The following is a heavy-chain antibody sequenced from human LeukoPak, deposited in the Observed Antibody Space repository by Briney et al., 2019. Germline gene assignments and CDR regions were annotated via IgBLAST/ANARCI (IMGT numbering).Heavy chain of an antibody. Sequence: GGSLRLSCAASGFTFVSSWMTWVRQAPGKGLEWVGRIRSTPDGGATDYAAPVKGRFTISRDDSKNTLYLQMSSLRTEDTAVYYCATDLHFGYCTATSCANYWGQGTLVTVSS. J-gene: IGHJ4*02. D-gene: IGHD2-2*03. CDR3: ATDLHFGYCTATSCANY. CDR1: GFTFVSSW. CDR2: IRSTPDGGAT. V-gene: IGHV3-15*01.